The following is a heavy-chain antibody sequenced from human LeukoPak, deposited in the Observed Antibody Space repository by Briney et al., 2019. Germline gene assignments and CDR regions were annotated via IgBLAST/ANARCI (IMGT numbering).Heavy chain of an antibody. CDR1: AYTFTGYY. Sequence: ASVKVSCKASAYTFTGYYMHWVRQAPGQGLEWMGWINPNSGGTNYAQKFQGRVTMTRDTSISTAYMELSRLRSDDTAVYYCARGSIVVVTAIPYYFDYWGQGTLVTVSS. D-gene: IGHD2-21*02. V-gene: IGHV1-2*02. J-gene: IGHJ4*02. CDR2: INPNSGGT. CDR3: ARGSIVVVTAIPYYFDY.